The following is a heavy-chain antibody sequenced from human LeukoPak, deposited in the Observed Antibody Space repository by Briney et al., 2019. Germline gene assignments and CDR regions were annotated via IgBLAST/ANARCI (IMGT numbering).Heavy chain of an antibody. J-gene: IGHJ2*01. D-gene: IGHD4-17*01. CDR1: GGSFSGYY. CDR3: ARGIRTVTTFYDAKYWYFDL. Sequence: SETLSLTCAVYGGSFSGYYWSWIRQPPGKGLEWIGEINHSGSTNYNPSLKSRVTISVDTSKNQFSLKLSSVTAADTAVYYCARGIRTVTTFYDAKYWYFDLWGRGTLVTVSS. CDR2: INHSGST. V-gene: IGHV4-34*01.